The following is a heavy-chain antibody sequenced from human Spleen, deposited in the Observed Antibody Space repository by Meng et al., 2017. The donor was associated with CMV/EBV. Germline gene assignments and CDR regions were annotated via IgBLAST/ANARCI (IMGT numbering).Heavy chain of an antibody. Sequence: LGCAGTGFTFRAYWMTWVRQAPGKGLEWVASIKRDGREIYYVDSVKGRFTISRDNAKNSLYLQMDSLRAEDTAVYYCARASPAHFDYWGQRTLVTVSS. V-gene: IGHV3-7*01. D-gene: IGHD2-2*01. CDR1: GFTFRAYW. CDR2: IKRDGREI. CDR3: ARASPAHFDY. J-gene: IGHJ4*02.